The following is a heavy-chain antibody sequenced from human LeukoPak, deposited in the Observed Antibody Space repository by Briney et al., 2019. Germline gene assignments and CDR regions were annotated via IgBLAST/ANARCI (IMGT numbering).Heavy chain of an antibody. CDR3: AKGRGYSYGLYYFDY. CDR2: ISGSGGST. CDR1: GFTFSSYA. D-gene: IGHD5-18*01. J-gene: IGHJ4*02. Sequence: GGSLRLSCAASGFTFSSYAMSWVRQAPGRGLEWVSAISGSGGSTYYADSVKGRFTISRDNSKNTLYLQMNSLRAEDTAVYYCAKGRGYSYGLYYFDYWGQGTLVTVSS. V-gene: IGHV3-23*01.